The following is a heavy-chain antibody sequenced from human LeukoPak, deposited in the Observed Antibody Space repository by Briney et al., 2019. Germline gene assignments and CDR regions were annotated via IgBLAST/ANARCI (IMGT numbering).Heavy chain of an antibody. D-gene: IGHD3-22*01. Sequence: SETLSLTCAVYGGSFSGYYWSWIRQPPGKGLEWIGEINHSGSTNYNPSLKSRVTISVDTSKNQFSLKLSSVTAADTAVYYCARGRDSSGYYHFDYWGQGTLVTVSS. CDR1: GGSFSGYY. CDR2: INHSGST. V-gene: IGHV4-34*01. J-gene: IGHJ4*02. CDR3: ARGRDSSGYYHFDY.